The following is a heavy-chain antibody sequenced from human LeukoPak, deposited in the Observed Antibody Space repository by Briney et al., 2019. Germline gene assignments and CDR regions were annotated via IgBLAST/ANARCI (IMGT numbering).Heavy chain of an antibody. D-gene: IGHD6-13*01. V-gene: IGHV1-18*01. Sequence: ASVKVSCKASGYTFTSYGISWVRQAPGQGLEWMGWISAYNGNTNYAQKLQGRVTMTTDTSTSTAYMELWSLRSDDTAVYYCASVDGSSWYGVSGYWGQGTLVTVSS. J-gene: IGHJ4*02. CDR1: GYTFTSYG. CDR2: ISAYNGNT. CDR3: ASVDGSSWYGVSGY.